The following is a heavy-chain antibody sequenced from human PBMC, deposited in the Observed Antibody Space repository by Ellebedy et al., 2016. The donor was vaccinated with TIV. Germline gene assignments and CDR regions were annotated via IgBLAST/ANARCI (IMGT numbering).Heavy chain of an antibody. V-gene: IGHV3-23*01. D-gene: IGHD4-23*01. CDR2: IRGSGDST. J-gene: IGHJ4*02. CDR1: GSTFNNYA. CDR3: AKRGDNSPNHSNSLFDY. Sequence: GESLKISCAASGSTFNNYAMAWVRQAPGKWLEWVSTTIRGSGDSTYYADSVKGRFTISRDNSKNTLYLKMNSLRAEDTAIYYCAKRGDNSPNHSNSLFDYWGQGTLVTVSS.